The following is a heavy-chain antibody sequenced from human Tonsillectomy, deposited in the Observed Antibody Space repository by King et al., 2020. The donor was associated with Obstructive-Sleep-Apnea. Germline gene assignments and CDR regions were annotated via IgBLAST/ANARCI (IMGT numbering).Heavy chain of an antibody. CDR2: ISGSGSST. V-gene: IGHV3-23*01. CDR3: ARAVETYYYDSSGTPPDY. CDR1: GFTFSSYA. D-gene: IGHD3-22*01. J-gene: IGHJ4*02. Sequence: SWRQLVQSGGSLRLSCAASGFTFSSYAMSWVRQAPGKGLEWVSAISGSGSSTSYADSVKGRFTISRDNSKNTVHLQMDSLRAEDTAVYYYARAVETYYYDSSGTPPDYWGQGTLVTVSS.